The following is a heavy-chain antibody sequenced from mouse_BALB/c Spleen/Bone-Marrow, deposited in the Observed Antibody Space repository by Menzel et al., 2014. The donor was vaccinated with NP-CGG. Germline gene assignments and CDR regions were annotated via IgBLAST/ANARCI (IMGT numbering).Heavy chain of an antibody. CDR2: INPSNGRT. J-gene: IGHJ3*01. Sequence: VQLQQSGAELVKPGASVKLSCKASGYTFTSYWMHWVKQRPGQGLEWIGEINPSNGRTNYNEKFESKATLTVDKSSSTAYMQLSSLTSEDSAVYYCARERGNYPFAYWGQGTLVTVSA. CDR3: ARERGNYPFAY. V-gene: IGHV1S81*02. D-gene: IGHD2-1*01. CDR1: GYTFTSYW.